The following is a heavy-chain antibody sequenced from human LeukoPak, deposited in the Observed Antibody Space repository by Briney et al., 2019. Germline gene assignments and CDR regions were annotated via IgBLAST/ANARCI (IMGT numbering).Heavy chain of an antibody. CDR1: GGSISSGSYY. J-gene: IGHJ4*02. CDR2: IYTSGST. V-gene: IGHV4-61*02. Sequence: PSETLSLTCTVSGGSISSGSYYWSWIRQPAGKGLEWIGRIYTSGSTNYNPSLKSRVTISVDTSKNQFSLKLSSVTAADTAVYYCARGIATVNWGQGTLVTVSS. CDR3: ARGIATVN. D-gene: IGHD6-13*01.